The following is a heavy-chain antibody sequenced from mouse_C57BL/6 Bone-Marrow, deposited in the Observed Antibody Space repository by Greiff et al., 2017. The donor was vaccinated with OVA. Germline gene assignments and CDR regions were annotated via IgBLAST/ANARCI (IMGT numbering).Heavy chain of an antibody. J-gene: IGHJ3*01. D-gene: IGHD2-3*01. CDR3: AISVLYDGYYPSWFAY. CDR1: GYTFTSYW. Sequence: VQLQHSGAELAKPGASVKLSCKASGYTFTSYWMHWVKQRTGQGLEWIGYINPSSGYTKYNQKFKDKATLTADKSSSTAYMQLSSLTYEDSAVYYCAISVLYDGYYPSWFAYWGQGTLVTVSA. V-gene: IGHV1-7*01. CDR2: INPSSGYT.